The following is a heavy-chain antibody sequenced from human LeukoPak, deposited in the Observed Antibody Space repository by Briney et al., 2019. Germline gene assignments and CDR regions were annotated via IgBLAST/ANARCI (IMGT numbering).Heavy chain of an antibody. Sequence: SVKVSCRASGGTFSSYAISWVRQAPGQGLEWMGRIIPILGIANYAQKFQGRVTITADKSTSTAYMELSSLRSEDTAVYYCARDVRGSYSSGYGYWGQGTLVTVSS. CDR1: GGTFSSYA. V-gene: IGHV1-69*04. CDR3: ARDVRGSYSSGYGY. D-gene: IGHD3-22*01. CDR2: IIPILGIA. J-gene: IGHJ4*02.